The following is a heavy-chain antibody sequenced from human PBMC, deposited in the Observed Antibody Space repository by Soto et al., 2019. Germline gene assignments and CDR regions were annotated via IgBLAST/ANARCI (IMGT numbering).Heavy chain of an antibody. D-gene: IGHD3-22*01. Sequence: QVQLVQSGAEVKKPGSSVKVSCKASGGTFSSYTISWVRQAPGQGLEWMGRIIPILGIANYAQKFQGRVTITADKSTSTAYMELSSLRSEDTAVYYCAREHMIVVAYFDYWGQGTLVTVSS. CDR3: AREHMIVVAYFDY. V-gene: IGHV1-69*08. J-gene: IGHJ4*02. CDR2: IIPILGIA. CDR1: GGTFSSYT.